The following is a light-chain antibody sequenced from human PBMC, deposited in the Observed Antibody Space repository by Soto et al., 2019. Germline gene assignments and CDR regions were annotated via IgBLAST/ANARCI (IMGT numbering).Light chain of an antibody. Sequence: EIVLTQSPATLSLSPGERATLSCSASQSVRSYLAWYQQKPGQAPRLLIYDASNRATGIPARFSGSASGTDFTLTISSLEPEDFAVYYCQHRTDWPLTFGGGTKVEIK. CDR3: QHRTDWPLT. CDR2: DAS. CDR1: QSVRSY. V-gene: IGKV3-11*01. J-gene: IGKJ4*01.